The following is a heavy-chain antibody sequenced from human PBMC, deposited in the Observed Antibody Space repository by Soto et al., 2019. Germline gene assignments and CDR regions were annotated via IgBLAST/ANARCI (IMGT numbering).Heavy chain of an antibody. CDR3: ARGHCSGGSGHSAIYYYYYGMDV. V-gene: IGHV1-69*12. CDR1: GGTFRRNA. Sequence: QVQLVQSGAEVKKPGSSVKVSCRASGGTFRRNAITWVRQAPGQGLEWMGGIIPMFGTPKYAQKWQGRVTIRADESASTAYMELSRLRSEDTAVYYCARGHCSGGSGHSAIYYYYYGMDVWGQGTTVTVSS. J-gene: IGHJ6*02. D-gene: IGHD2-15*01. CDR2: IIPMFGTP.